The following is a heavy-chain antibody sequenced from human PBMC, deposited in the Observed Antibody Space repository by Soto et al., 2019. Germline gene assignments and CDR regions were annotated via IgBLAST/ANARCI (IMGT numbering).Heavy chain of an antibody. CDR2: ISSSSGTI. CDR3: ARGGGSADYYYMDV. CDR1: GFTFSRSP. V-gene: IGHV3-48*01. Sequence: GGSLRLSCAASGFTFSRSPMNWVRQAPGKGLEWISYISSSSGTIYYADSVKGRSTISRDNAKNSLYLHMNSLRAEDTAVYYCARGGGSADYYYMDVWGKGTSVTVSS. D-gene: IGHD3-16*01. J-gene: IGHJ6*03.